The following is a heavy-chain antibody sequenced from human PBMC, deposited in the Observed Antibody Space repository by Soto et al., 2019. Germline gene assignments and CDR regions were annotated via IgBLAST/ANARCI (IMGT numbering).Heavy chain of an antibody. D-gene: IGHD3-10*01. Sequence: QVQLVQSGAEVKKPGASVKVSCKASGYTFTSYGINWVRQAPGQGLEWMGWISTHNANTDSAQKIQGRVTMTTDTSTSTAYTELRSLRSDDTAVYYCARESGAGVALDIWGQGTMVTVSS. CDR1: GYTFTSYG. J-gene: IGHJ3*02. CDR2: ISTHNANT. V-gene: IGHV1-18*01. CDR3: ARESGAGVALDI.